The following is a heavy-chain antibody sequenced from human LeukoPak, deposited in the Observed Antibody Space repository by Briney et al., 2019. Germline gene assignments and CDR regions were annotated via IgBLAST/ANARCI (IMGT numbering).Heavy chain of an antibody. V-gene: IGHV4-4*07. CDR1: GDSISNYF. CDR3: ARVTPYNFASTAYYYFDS. Sequence: SETLSLTCTVSGDSISNYFWTWIRQPAGKGLEWIGRFYRSGNTKYNPSLQSRVTMSLDTSKKQFSLKLTSVTAADTAVYYCARVTPYNFASTAYYYFDSWGPGTLVTVSS. J-gene: IGHJ4*02. CDR2: FYRSGNT. D-gene: IGHD3-9*01.